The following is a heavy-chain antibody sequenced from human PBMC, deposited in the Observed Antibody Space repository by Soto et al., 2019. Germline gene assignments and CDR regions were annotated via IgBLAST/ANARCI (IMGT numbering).Heavy chain of an antibody. V-gene: IGHV4-39*01. CDR3: ARHCRPRYSSSWQRGQDDWYFDL. CDR1: GGSISSSSYY. CDR2: IYYSGST. J-gene: IGHJ2*01. Sequence: QLQLQESGPGLVKPSETLSLTCTVSGGSISSSSYYWGWIRQPPGKGLEWIGSIYYSGSTNYNPALKRRVTISVDTSKTPFSLQLSSVTAADTAVYVCARHCRPRYSSSWQRGQDDWYFDLWGRGTLVTVSS. D-gene: IGHD6-13*01.